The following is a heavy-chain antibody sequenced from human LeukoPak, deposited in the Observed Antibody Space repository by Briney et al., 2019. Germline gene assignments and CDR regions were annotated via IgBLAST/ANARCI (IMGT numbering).Heavy chain of an antibody. CDR1: GFTFSNYG. V-gene: IGHV3-23*01. CDR3: AKGTAGRVVAGKIDY. J-gene: IGHJ4*02. Sequence: AGGSLRLSCAASGFTFSNYGMNWVRQAPGKGLEWVSGISGSGGATYYADSVKSRFTISRDDPHNTLYLQMNSLRAEDTAVYYCAKGTAGRVVAGKIDYWGQGTLVTVSS. D-gene: IGHD6-19*01. CDR2: ISGSGGAT.